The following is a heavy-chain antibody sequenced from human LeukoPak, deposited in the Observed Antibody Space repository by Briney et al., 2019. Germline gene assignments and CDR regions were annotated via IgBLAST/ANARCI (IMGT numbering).Heavy chain of an antibody. V-gene: IGHV3-48*01. CDR3: ARAQFRERFDP. J-gene: IGHJ5*02. CDR2: ISPSGTTI. Sequence: PGGSLRLSCAASGFTFSTNTMNWVRQAPGEGLEWVSYISPSGTTIYYADSVKGRFTISRDNAMNSLYLQMNSLRAEDTGVYYCARAQFRERFDPWGEGTLVTVSS. D-gene: IGHD3-10*01. CDR1: GFTFSTNT.